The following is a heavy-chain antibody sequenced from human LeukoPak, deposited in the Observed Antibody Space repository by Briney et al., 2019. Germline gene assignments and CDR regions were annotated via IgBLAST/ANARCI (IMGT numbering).Heavy chain of an antibody. J-gene: IGHJ6*03. CDR2: ISSSSSYI. V-gene: IGHV3-21*01. Sequence: GGSLRLSCAASGFTFSSYSMNWVRQAPGKGLEWVSSISSSSSYIYYADSVKGRFTISRDNAKNSLYLQMNSLRAEDTAVYYCARDQAYYDSSGYSHRPMAYYYYMDVWGKGTTVTISS. CDR1: GFTFSSYS. CDR3: ARDQAYYDSSGYSHRPMAYYYYMDV. D-gene: IGHD3-22*01.